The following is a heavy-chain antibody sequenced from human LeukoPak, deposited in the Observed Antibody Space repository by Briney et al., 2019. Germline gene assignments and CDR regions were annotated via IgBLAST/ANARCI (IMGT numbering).Heavy chain of an antibody. CDR3: ARDLDIVATATDY. D-gene: IGHD5-12*01. V-gene: IGHV1-69*06. Sequence: SVKVSCKASGGTFSSYAISWVRQAPGQGLEWMGGIIPIFGTANYAQKFQGRVTITADKSTSTAYMELSSLRSDDTAVYYCARDLDIVATATDYWGQGTLVTVSS. CDR1: GGTFSSYA. CDR2: IIPIFGTA. J-gene: IGHJ4*02.